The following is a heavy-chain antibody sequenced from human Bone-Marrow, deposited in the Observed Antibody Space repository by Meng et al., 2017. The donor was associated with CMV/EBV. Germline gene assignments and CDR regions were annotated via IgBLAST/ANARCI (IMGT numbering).Heavy chain of an antibody. J-gene: IGHJ4*02. CDR3: ATDLRNDYSPPFDY. CDR1: GYTLTELS. V-gene: IGHV1-24*01. Sequence: QVQLVQAGAEVKKPGASGKVSCKVSGYTLTELSMHWVRQAPGKGLEWMGGFDPEDGETIYAQKFQGRVTMTEDTSTDTAYMELSSLRSEDTAVYYCATDLRNDYSPPFDYWGQGTLVTVSS. CDR2: FDPEDGET. D-gene: IGHD2-15*01.